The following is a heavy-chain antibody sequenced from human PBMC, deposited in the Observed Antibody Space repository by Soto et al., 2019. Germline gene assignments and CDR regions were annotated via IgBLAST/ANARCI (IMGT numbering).Heavy chain of an antibody. J-gene: IGHJ4*02. CDR2: ISYDGSNK. Sequence: QVQLVESGGGVVQPGRSLRLSCAASGFTFSSYGMHWVRQAPGKGLEWVAVISYDGSNKYYADSVKGRFTISRDNSKNTLYMQMNSLRAEDTAVYYCAKNELWLSIDYWGQGTLVTVSS. D-gene: IGHD5-18*01. CDR3: AKNELWLSIDY. CDR1: GFTFSSYG. V-gene: IGHV3-30*18.